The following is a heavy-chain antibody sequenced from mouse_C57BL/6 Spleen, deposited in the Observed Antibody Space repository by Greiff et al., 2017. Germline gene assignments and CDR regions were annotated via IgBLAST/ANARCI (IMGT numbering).Heavy chain of an antibody. J-gene: IGHJ3*01. CDR3: ARWDSKGFAY. CDR1: GYTFTDYN. D-gene: IGHD2-5*01. V-gene: IGHV1-18*01. CDR2: INPNNGGT. Sequence: EVKLQQSGPELVKPGASVKIPCKASGYTFTDYNMDWVKQSHGKSLEWIGDINPNNGGTNYNQKFKGKATLTVDKSSSTAYMELRSLTSEDTAVYYCARWDSKGFAYWGQGTLVTVSA.